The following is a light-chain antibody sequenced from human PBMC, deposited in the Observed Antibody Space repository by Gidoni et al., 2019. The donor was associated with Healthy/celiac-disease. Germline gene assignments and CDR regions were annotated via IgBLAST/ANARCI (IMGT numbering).Light chain of an antibody. CDR3: SSYTSSSTFWV. Sequence: QSALTQPVSVSGSPGQSITISCTGTSSDVGGYNYVSWYQQHPGKAPKLMIYDVSNRPSGVSNRFSGSKSGNTASLTISGLQAEDEADYYCSSYTSSSTFWVFGGGTKLTVL. CDR1: SSDVGGYNY. J-gene: IGLJ3*02. CDR2: DVS. V-gene: IGLV2-14*01.